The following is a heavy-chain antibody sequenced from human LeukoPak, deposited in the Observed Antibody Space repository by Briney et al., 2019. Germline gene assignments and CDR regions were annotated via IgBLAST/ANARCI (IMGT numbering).Heavy chain of an antibody. CDR1: GGSISSYY. V-gene: IGHV4-59*01. CDR2: IYYSGST. CDR3: ARDSPFDP. J-gene: IGHJ5*02. Sequence: PSETPSLTCTVSGGSISSYYWSWIRQPPGKGLEWNGYIYYSGSTNYNPSLKSRVTISVDTSKNQFSLKLSSVTAADTAVYYCARDSPFDPWGQGTLVTVSS.